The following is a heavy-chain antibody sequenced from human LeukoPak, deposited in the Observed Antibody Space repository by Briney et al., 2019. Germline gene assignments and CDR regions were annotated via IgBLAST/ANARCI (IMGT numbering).Heavy chain of an antibody. V-gene: IGHV3-21*01. D-gene: IGHD3-22*01. CDR1: GFTFSSYS. CDR3: ARGHYYDSSGYTDY. Sequence: GGSLRLSCAASGFTFSSYSMNWVRQAPGKGLEWVSSIGSSSSYIYYADSVKGRFTISRDNAKNSLYLQMNSLRAEDTAVYCCARGHYYDSSGYTDYWGQGTLVTVSS. J-gene: IGHJ4*02. CDR2: IGSSSSYI.